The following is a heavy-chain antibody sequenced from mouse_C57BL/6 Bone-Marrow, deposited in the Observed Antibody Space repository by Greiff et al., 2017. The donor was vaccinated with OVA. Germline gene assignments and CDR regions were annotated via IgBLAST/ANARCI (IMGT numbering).Heavy chain of an antibody. CDR3: ASSTNDYLLAY. CDR2: INPSTGGT. CDR1: GYSFTGYY. J-gene: IGHJ3*01. V-gene: IGHV1-42*01. Sequence: EVQLQQSGPELVKPGASVKISCKASGYSFTGYYMNWVKQSPEKSLEWIGEINPSTGGTTYNQKFKAKATLTVDKSSSTAYMQLKSLTSEDSAVYYCASSTNDYLLAYWGQGTLVTVSA. D-gene: IGHD2-4*01.